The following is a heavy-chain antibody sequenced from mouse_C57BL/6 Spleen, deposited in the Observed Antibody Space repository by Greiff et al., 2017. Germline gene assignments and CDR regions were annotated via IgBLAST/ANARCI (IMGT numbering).Heavy chain of an antibody. CDR1: GYAFTNYL. Sequence: VKLLESGAELVRPGTSVKVSCKASGYAFTNYLIEWVKQRPGQGLEWIGVINPGSGGTNYNQKFKGKATLTADKSSSTAYMQLSSLTSEDSAVXICANPHVDYWGQGTTLTVSS. CDR3: ANPHVDY. CDR2: INPGSGGT. J-gene: IGHJ2*01. V-gene: IGHV1-54*01.